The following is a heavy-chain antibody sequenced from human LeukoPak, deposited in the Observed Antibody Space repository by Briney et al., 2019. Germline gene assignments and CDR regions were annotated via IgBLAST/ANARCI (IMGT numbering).Heavy chain of an antibody. V-gene: IGHV3-74*01. J-gene: IGHJ4*02. CDR3: VVDLSGSADY. D-gene: IGHD3-10*01. CDR1: GSSFSNYW. CDR2: TNEHGTII. Sequence: GESPRLSCAASGSSFSNYWFHWVRQAPGEGLVWVSRTNEHGTIINYADSVKGRFTISRDNAKNTLYLQMNSLRTEDSALYYCVVDLSGSADYWGQGTLVTVSS.